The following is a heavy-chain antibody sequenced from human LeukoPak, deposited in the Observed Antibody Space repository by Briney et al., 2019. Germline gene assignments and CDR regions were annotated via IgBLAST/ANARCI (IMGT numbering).Heavy chain of an antibody. CDR1: GGTFSSYA. CDR3: ARDTYYYDSSGYSDEYYFDY. CDR2: IIPIFGTA. J-gene: IGHJ4*02. D-gene: IGHD3-22*01. V-gene: IGHV1-69*01. Sequence: SVKVSCKASGGTFSSYAISWVRQAPGQGLEWMGGIIPIFGTANYAQKFQGRVMITADESTSTAYMELSSLRSEDTAVYYCARDTYYYDSSGYSDEYYFDYWGQGTLVTVSS.